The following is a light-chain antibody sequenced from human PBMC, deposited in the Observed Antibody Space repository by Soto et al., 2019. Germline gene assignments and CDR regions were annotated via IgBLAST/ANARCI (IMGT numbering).Light chain of an antibody. Sequence: QSALTQPRSVAGSPGQSVTISRTGTSSDVGGSNFVSWYQQHAGKAPKLGIYDVSKRPSGVPDRFSGSKSGNAASLTISGLQVEDEADYYFCSYAGNSLWVFGGGTKLTVL. V-gene: IGLV2-11*01. J-gene: IGLJ3*02. CDR2: DVS. CDR1: SSDVGGSNF. CDR3: CSYAGNSLWV.